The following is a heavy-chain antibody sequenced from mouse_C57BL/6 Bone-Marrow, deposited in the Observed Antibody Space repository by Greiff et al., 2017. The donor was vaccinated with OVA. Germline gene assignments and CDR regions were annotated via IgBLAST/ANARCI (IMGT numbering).Heavy chain of an antibody. D-gene: IGHD2-12*01. Sequence: VHLVESGAELARPGASVKLSCKASGYTFTSYGISWVKQRTGQGLEWIGEIYPRSGNTYYNEKFKGKATLTADKSSSTAYMELRSLTSEDSAVYFCARSHYYNYFDYWGQGTTLTVSS. J-gene: IGHJ2*01. CDR1: GYTFTSYG. CDR2: IYPRSGNT. V-gene: IGHV1-81*01. CDR3: ARSHYYNYFDY.